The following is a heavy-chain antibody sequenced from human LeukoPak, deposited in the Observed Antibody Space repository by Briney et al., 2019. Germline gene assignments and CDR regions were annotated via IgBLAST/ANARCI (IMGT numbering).Heavy chain of an antibody. CDR1: GASIRSYY. CDR2: INYSGST. D-gene: IGHD3-22*01. V-gene: IGHV4-59*01. CDR3: ARDTRSYDSSGYYFFDF. Sequence: SETLPLTCTVSGASIRSYYWNWLRQPPGKGLEWIGYINYSGSTNFNPSLKSRATISMDTSKHHFSLKLSSVTAADTAVYYCARDTRSYDSSGYYFFDFWGQGTLVTVSS. J-gene: IGHJ4*02.